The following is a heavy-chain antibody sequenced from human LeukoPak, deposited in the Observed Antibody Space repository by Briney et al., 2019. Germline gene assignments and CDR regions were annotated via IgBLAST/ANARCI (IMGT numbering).Heavy chain of an antibody. D-gene: IGHD3-10*02. CDR1: GGSISSGDYY. V-gene: IGHV4-30-4*01. CDR2: IYYSGST. Sequence: PSETLSLTCTVSGGSISSGDYYWSWIRQPPGKGLEWIGYIYYSGSTYYNPSLKSRVTISVDTSKNQFSLKLSSVTAADTAVYYCTRSLGSGSSNYFDYWGQGTLVTVSS. J-gene: IGHJ4*02. CDR3: TRSLGSGSSNYFDY.